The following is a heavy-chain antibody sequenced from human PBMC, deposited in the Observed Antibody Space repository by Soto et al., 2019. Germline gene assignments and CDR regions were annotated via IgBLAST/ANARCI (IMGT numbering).Heavy chain of an antibody. CDR2: ISYDGSNK. J-gene: IGHJ5*02. CDR3: AKEPRGSPTNKLDP. V-gene: IGHV3-30*18. D-gene: IGHD1-1*01. Sequence: GGSLRLSCAASGFTFSSYGMHWVRQAPGKGLEWVAVISYDGSNKYYANSVKGRFTISRDNSKNTLYLQMNSLRAEDTAVYYCAKEPRGSPTNKLDPWGQGTVVTSPQ. CDR1: GFTFSSYG.